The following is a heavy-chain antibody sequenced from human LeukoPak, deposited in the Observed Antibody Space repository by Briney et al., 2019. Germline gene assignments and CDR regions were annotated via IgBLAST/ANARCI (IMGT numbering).Heavy chain of an antibody. CDR1: GFTFSSYA. CDR3: ARARSFLSYMDV. Sequence: PGGSLRLSCAASGFTFSSYAMHWVRQAPGKGLEYVSGIRSNGGSTYYANSVKGRFTISRDNSKNTLYLQMGSLRAEDMAVYYCARARSFLSYMDVWGKGTTVTISS. D-gene: IGHD3-10*01. V-gene: IGHV3-64*01. CDR2: IRSNGGST. J-gene: IGHJ6*03.